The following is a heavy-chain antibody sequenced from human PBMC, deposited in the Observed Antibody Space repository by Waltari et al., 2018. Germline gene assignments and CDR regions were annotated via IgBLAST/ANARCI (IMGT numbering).Heavy chain of an antibody. V-gene: IGHV3-20*04. J-gene: IGHJ4*02. CDR3: VRDLHGGNDY. CDR1: GFTLDDYD. Sequence: EVQLVESGGSVVRPGGSLRLSCSASGFTLDDYDMSWVRQLPGKGLEWVSGIKWNGARTGYADSVKGRFTISRDNAKNSLYLQMNSLRAEDTALYYCVRDLHGGNDYWGQGTLVTVSS. CDR2: IKWNGART. D-gene: IGHD2-15*01.